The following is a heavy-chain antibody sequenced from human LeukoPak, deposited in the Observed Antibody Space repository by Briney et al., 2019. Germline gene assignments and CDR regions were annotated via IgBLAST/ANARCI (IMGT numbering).Heavy chain of an antibody. J-gene: IGHJ4*02. CDR3: ARGPTASGLYYFDY. CDR1: GFTFNTYS. CDR2: ISSSSSYT. V-gene: IGHV3-21*01. D-gene: IGHD6-25*01. Sequence: PGGSLRLSCAASGFTFNTYSMNWVRQAPGKGLEWVSSISSSSSYTYYADSVKGRFTISSDNATNSLYLQMNSLRAEDTAVSYCARGPTASGLYYFDYWGQGTLVTVSS.